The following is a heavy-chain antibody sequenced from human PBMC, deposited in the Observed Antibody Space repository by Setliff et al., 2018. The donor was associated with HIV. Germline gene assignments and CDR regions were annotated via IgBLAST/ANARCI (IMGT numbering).Heavy chain of an antibody. V-gene: IGHV3-23*01. CDR2: ISGGGGCT. CDR3: ALMTANWFDP. CDR1: GFTFSSYA. J-gene: IGHJ5*02. Sequence: LRLSCAASGFTFSSYAMSWVRQAPGKGLEWVSRISGGGGCTYHADSVKGRFTISRDNAKNSLYLQMNSLRAEDTAVYYCALMTANWFDPWGQGTLVTVSS.